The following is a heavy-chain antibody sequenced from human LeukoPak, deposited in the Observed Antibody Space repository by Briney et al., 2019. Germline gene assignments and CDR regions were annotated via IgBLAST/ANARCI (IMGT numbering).Heavy chain of an antibody. D-gene: IGHD1-1*01. J-gene: IGHJ4*02. CDR1: GFTFSSYA. V-gene: IGHV3-7*01. Sequence: GASLRLSCAASGFTFSSYAMSWVRQAPGKGLEWVANIKQDGSEKYYVDSVKGRFTISRDNAKNSLYLQMNSLRAGDTAVYYCAREKASTTGTTDYDYWGQGTLVTVSS. CDR3: AREKASTTGTTDYDY. CDR2: IKQDGSEK.